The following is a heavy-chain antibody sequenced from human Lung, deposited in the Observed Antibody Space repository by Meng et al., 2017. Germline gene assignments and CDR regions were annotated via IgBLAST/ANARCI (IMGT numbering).Heavy chain of an antibody. V-gene: IGHV4-61*08. CDR1: GASVSSGGYY. J-gene: IGHJ4*02. CDR2: FYFRGST. D-gene: IGHD4-23*01. Sequence: VHLPGPGPRQRRPYLTPVLNATVPGASVSSGGYYWSWIRQTPGKGLEWIGYFYFRGSTNYNPSLKSRGTISLDTSKNQFSLKLNSVTAADTAVYYCARGGTVVNLGYWGPGTLVTVSS. CDR3: ARGGTVVNLGY.